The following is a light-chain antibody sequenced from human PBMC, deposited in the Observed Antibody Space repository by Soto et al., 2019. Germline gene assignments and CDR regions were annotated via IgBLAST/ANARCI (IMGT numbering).Light chain of an antibody. CDR3: QQYNNWPRT. J-gene: IGKJ4*01. V-gene: IGKV3-15*01. CDR1: PNIRSS. CDR2: DAS. Sequence: ELVMAHSPASLAASPREGGTRSSMASPNIRSSLAWYQQRPGQAPRLLIYDASTRATGIPPRFSGGGSGTEFTVTISSLQSEDFAVYFCQQYNNWPRTFGGGTKVDIK.